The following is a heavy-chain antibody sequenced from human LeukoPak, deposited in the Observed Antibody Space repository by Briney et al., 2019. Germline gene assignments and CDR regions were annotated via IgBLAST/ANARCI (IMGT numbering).Heavy chain of an antibody. V-gene: IGHV3-53*01. D-gene: IGHD6-13*01. CDR3: ARGFPGYCFDY. CDR2: IYSGGST. J-gene: IGHJ4*02. Sequence: PGGSLRLSCAASGFTSRFSFSDYYMSWIRQAPGKGLEWVSVIYSGGSTYYADSVKGRFTISRDNSKNTLYLQMNSLRADDTAVYYCARGFPGYCFDYWGQGTLVTVSS. CDR1: GFTSRFSFSDYY.